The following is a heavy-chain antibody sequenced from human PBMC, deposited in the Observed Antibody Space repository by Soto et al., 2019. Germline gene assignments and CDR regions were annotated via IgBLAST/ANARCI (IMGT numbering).Heavy chain of an antibody. CDR2: IFWEDDK. CDR1: GFSRSTSGVG. D-gene: IGHD3-3*01. Sequence: QITLKESGPTLAKPTKPLTLTCTFSGFSRSTSGVGVGSIRQPPGKALERLALIFWEDDKRYSPSLKSRRTIPEDTSTNRVVLTMTDLDPVNTATYYCAQRQSVRVVECLPFDYWGQGPLFTVSS. J-gene: IGHJ4*02. V-gene: IGHV2-5*02. CDR3: AQRQSVRVVECLPFDY.